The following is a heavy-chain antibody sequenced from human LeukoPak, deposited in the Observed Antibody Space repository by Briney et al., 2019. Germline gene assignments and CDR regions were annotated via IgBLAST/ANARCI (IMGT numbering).Heavy chain of an antibody. CDR2: IYHSGST. D-gene: IGHD3-10*01. Sequence: PSETLSLTCTVSGYFISSGYYWGWIRQPPGKGLEWIGSIYHSGSTYYNPSLRSRLTISLDMSNNQFSLRLSSVTAADTAVYYCARAGYYYGSADIDYWGQGTLVTVSS. CDR1: GYFISSGYY. CDR3: ARAGYYYGSADIDY. J-gene: IGHJ4*02. V-gene: IGHV4-38-2*02.